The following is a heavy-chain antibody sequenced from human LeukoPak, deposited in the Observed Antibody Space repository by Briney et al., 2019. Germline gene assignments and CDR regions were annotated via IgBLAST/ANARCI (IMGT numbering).Heavy chain of an antibody. D-gene: IGHD6-19*01. CDR3: ARELRSAWYYFDY. J-gene: IGHJ4*02. V-gene: IGHV3-21*01. CDR1: GFTFSSYS. Sequence: GGSLRLSCAASGFTFSSYSMNWVRQAPGKGLEWVSSISSSTYIYYADSVKGRFTISRDNAKNSLYLQMNSLRAEDTAVYYCARELRSAWYYFDYWAREPWSPSPQ. CDR2: ISSSTYI.